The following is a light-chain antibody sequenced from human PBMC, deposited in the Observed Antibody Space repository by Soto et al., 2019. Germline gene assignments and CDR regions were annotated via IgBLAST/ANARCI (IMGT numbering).Light chain of an antibody. CDR1: QSVRSNF. Sequence: EIVLTQSPGTLSLSPGERATLSCRASQSVRSNFLAWYQQKPGQAPRLLIYGASSRATGIPDRFSGSGSGIDFTLTISRLEPEDFAVYYCQQYGSSPWTFGQGTKVEIK. J-gene: IGKJ1*01. CDR2: GAS. CDR3: QQYGSSPWT. V-gene: IGKV3-20*01.